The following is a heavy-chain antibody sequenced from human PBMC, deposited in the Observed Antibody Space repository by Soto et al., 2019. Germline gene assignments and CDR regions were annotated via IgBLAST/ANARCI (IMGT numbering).Heavy chain of an antibody. CDR3: ARAGPIDAFDI. V-gene: IGHV4-31*03. CDR2: IYYSGST. Sequence: SETLSLTCTVSGGSISSGGYYWSWIRQHPGKGLEWIGYIYYSGSTYYNPSLKSRVTISVDTSKNQFSLKLSSVTAADTAVYYRARAGPIDAFDIWGQGTMVTVSS. J-gene: IGHJ3*02. CDR1: GGSISSGGYY.